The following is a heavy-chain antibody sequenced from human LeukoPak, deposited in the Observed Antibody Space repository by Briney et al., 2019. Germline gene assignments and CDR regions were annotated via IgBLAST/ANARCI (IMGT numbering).Heavy chain of an antibody. CDR3: AKDPLYYYDSSGRFDY. D-gene: IGHD3-22*01. V-gene: IGHV3-23*01. CDR1: GFTFSSYV. Sequence: PGGSLRLSCAASGFTFSSYVMTWVRQAPGNGLEWVSGISGSGGNTYYADSVRGRFTISRDNSKNTLDLQMNSLRAEDTAVYYCAKDPLYYYDSSGRFDYWGQGTLVTVSS. J-gene: IGHJ4*02. CDR2: ISGSGGNT.